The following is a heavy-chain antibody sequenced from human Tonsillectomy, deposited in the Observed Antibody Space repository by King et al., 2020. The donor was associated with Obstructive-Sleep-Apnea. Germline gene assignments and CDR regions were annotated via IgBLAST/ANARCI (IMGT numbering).Heavy chain of an antibody. CDR2: IDPANSKS. V-gene: IGHV5-10-1*01. D-gene: IGHD4-17*01. CDR3: AGGDSNDF. CDR1: GFHFPSYW. Sequence: QLVQSGAEVKKPGESLKISCEGSGFHFPSYWITWVRQRPGKGLEWMGRIDPANSKSDYSPPFQGHVTISVDKRKNTAYLQWTSLQASDTAMYFCAGGDSNDFWGQGTLVTVTS. J-gene: IGHJ4*02.